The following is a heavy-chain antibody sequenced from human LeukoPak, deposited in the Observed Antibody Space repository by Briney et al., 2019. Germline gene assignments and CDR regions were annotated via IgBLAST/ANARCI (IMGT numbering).Heavy chain of an antibody. D-gene: IGHD4-17*01. V-gene: IGHV1-18*01. J-gene: IGHJ4*02. CDR1: GYTVTELS. Sequence: ASVKVSCKVSGYTVTELSMHWVRQSPGQGLEWMGWISAYNGNTDYAQKLQGRVTMTTDTSTSTAYMELRSLRSDDTAVYYCARVTQTDYDFDYWGQGTLVTVSS. CDR2: ISAYNGNT. CDR3: ARVTQTDYDFDY.